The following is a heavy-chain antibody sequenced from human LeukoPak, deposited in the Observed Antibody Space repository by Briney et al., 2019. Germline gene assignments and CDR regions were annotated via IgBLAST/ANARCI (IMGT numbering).Heavy chain of an antibody. Sequence: TSETLSLTCAVYGGSFSGYYWSWIRQPPGKGLEWIGEINHSGSTNYKPSLKSRATISVDTSKNQFSLKLTSVTAAHTAVYYCAIEEFYISSDERKGFYNWGQGTQVTVSP. V-gene: IGHV4-34*01. CDR3: AIEEFYISSDERKGFYN. CDR2: INHSGST. D-gene: IGHD6-6*01. J-gene: IGHJ4*02. CDR1: GGSFSGYY.